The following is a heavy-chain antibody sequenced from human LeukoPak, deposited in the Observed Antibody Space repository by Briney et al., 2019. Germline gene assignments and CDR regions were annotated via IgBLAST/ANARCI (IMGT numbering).Heavy chain of an antibody. J-gene: IGHJ4*02. V-gene: IGHV4-39*01. CDR3: ASFVSGASARSYFDD. CDR2: IYHGGSP. CDR1: GGSITSGRYY. Sequence: SETLSLTCNVSGGSITSGRYYWGWIRQPPGKGLEWVGSIYHGGSPYFNPSLKTRIAISVDTSKNQFSLSLSSVTAADTAVYYCASFVSGASARSYFDDWGQGTLVIVSS. D-gene: IGHD1-26*01.